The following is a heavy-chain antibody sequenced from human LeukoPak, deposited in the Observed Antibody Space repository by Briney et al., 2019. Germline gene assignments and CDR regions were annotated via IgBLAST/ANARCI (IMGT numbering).Heavy chain of an antibody. V-gene: IGHV1-3*01. Sequence: ASVKVSCKTSGYTFTGYGMHWVRQAPGQSLEWMGWINGGNGNTKYSEKFQGRVTIIRDTSASTGYMELSSLRSEDTAVYYCARVPLHDDSGHYYPHWGQGTLVIVSS. J-gene: IGHJ1*01. CDR3: ARVPLHDDSGHYYPH. CDR1: GYTFTGYG. CDR2: INGGNGNT. D-gene: IGHD3-22*01.